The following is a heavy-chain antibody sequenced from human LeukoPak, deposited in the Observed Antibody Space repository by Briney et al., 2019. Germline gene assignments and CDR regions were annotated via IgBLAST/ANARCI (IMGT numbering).Heavy chain of an antibody. CDR3: ARDSVAGTIFDY. CDR1: GFTFSSYG. Sequence: GGSLRLSCAASGFTFSSYGMHWVRQAPGKGLEWVAVISYDGSNKYYADSVKDRFTISRDNSKNTLYLQMNSLRAEDTAVYYCARDSVAGTIFDYWGQGTLVTVSS. D-gene: IGHD6-19*01. V-gene: IGHV3-30*03. J-gene: IGHJ4*02. CDR2: ISYDGSNK.